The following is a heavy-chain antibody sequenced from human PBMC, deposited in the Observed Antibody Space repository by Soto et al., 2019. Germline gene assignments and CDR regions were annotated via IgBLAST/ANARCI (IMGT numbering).Heavy chain of an antibody. D-gene: IGHD3-3*01. Sequence: SEALCLTWTVSGGFISSYYWSWIRQPPGKGLEWIGYIYYSGSTNYNPSLKSRVTISVDTSKNQFSLKLSSVTAADTAVYYCARGMIRFMAYDYMDVWGKGTTVTVSS. V-gene: IGHV4-59*01. CDR1: GGFISSYY. J-gene: IGHJ6*03. CDR3: ARGMIRFMAYDYMDV. CDR2: IYYSGST.